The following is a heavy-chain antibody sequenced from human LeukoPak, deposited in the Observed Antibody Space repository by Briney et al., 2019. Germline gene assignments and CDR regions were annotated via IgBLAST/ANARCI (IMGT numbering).Heavy chain of an antibody. J-gene: IGHJ6*03. Sequence: PGGSLRLSCTVSGFTVSSNSMSWVRQAPGKGLEWVSFIYSDNTHYSDSVKGRFTISRDNSKNTLYLQMNSLRAEDTAVYYCARERDYYGSGSYYNSYYYMDVWGKGTTVTVSS. CDR3: ARERDYYGSGSYYNSYYYMDV. CDR2: IYSDNT. CDR1: GFTVSSNS. D-gene: IGHD3-10*01. V-gene: IGHV3-53*01.